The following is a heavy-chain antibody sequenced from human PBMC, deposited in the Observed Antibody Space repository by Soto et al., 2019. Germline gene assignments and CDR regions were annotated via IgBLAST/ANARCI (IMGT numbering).Heavy chain of an antibody. CDR1: GLTFSNAW. CDR3: TTDRYSGSYYMVVY. D-gene: IGHD1-26*01. CDR2: IKSKTDGGTT. J-gene: IGHJ4*02. Sequence: GGSLRLSCAASGLTFSNAWMNWVRQAPGKGLEWVGRIKSKTDGGTTDYAAPVKGRFTISRDDSKNTLYLQMNSLKTEDTAVYYCTTDRYSGSYYMVVYWGQGTLVTVSS. V-gene: IGHV3-15*07.